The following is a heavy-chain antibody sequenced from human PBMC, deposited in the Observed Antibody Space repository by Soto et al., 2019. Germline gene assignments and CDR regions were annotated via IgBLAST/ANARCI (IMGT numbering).Heavy chain of an antibody. CDR3: AQFDVLMTTSWGWCNWFDP. D-gene: IGHD2-21*01. J-gene: IGHJ5*02. V-gene: IGHV3-23*01. CDR1: GFTFSTFA. CDR2: ISGSGGNT. Sequence: EVQLLESGGSLVQPGGSLRLSCAASGFTFSTFAMNWVRQAPGEGLEWVSSISGSGGNTQYADSVKGRVTISRDNSKNTLYLQMNTLRAEDTAVYYCAQFDVLMTTSWGWCNWFDPWGQGTLVIVSS.